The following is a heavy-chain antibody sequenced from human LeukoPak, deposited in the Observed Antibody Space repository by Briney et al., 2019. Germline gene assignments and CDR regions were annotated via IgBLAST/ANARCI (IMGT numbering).Heavy chain of an antibody. D-gene: IGHD3-22*01. V-gene: IGHV4-39*05. Sequence: SETPSLTCTVSGGSISSSSYYWGWIRQPPGKGLEWIGSFYYSGSTYYNPSLKSRVTMSVDTSKNQFSLKLSSVTAADTAVYYCSAYYYDTSAAYYFDYWGQGTLVTVSS. CDR2: FYYSGST. J-gene: IGHJ4*02. CDR1: GGSISSSSYY. CDR3: SAYYYDTSAAYYFDY.